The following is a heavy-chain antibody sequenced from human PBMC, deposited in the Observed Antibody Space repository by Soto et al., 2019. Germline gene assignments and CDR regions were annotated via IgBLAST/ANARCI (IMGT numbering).Heavy chain of an antibody. D-gene: IGHD1-26*01. V-gene: IGHV1-69*13. Sequence: SVKVSCTASGGTFSSYAISWVLQAPGQGLEWMGGIIPIFGTANYAQKFQGRVTITADESTSTAYMELSSLRSEDTAVYYCARARVGATGADDFDSWGQGKMVTV. J-gene: IGHJ3*02. CDR1: GGTFSSYA. CDR2: IIPIFGTA. CDR3: ARARVGATGADDFDS.